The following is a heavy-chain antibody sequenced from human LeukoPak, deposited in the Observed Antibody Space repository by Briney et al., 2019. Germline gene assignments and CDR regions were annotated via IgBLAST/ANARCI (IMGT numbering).Heavy chain of an antibody. CDR3: ARDLNDILTGYYTDY. D-gene: IGHD3-9*01. CDR2: IYSGGST. J-gene: IGHJ4*02. Sequence: GGSLRLSCAVSGFTVSGDYLSWVRQAPGKGLEWVSVIYSGGSTYYADSVKGRFTISRDNSKNTLYLQMNSLRAEDTAVYYCARDLNDILTGYYTDYWGQGTLVTVSS. CDR1: GFTVSGDY. V-gene: IGHV3-66*01.